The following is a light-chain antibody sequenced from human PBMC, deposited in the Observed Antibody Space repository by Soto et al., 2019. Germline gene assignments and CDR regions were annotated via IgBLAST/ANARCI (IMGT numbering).Light chain of an antibody. CDR1: SSDVGGYNY. Sequence: QSVLTQPPSASGSPGQSVTISCTGTSSDVGGYNYVSWYQQRPGKVPKVIIYEVTKRPSGVPDRFSGSKSGNTASLTVSGLQAEDEADYYCQSYDSTLSARYVFGTGTKVTVL. V-gene: IGLV2-8*01. CDR2: EVT. J-gene: IGLJ1*01. CDR3: QSYDSTLSARYV.